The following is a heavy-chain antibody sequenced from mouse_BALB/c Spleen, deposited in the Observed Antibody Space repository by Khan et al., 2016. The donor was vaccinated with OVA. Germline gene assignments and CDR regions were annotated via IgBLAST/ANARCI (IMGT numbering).Heavy chain of an antibody. J-gene: IGHJ3*01. CDR1: GFTFSSFV. D-gene: IGHD2-1*01. CDR2: ISSAATYT. Sequence: EVELVESGGGLVEPGGSLKLSCAASGFTFSSFVMSWVRQTPEKRLEWVATISSAATYTYYPDSIKGRFTISRDKAKNTLYLHMNSLGSDDTAIYYCTNGNYGWFAYWGLGTLVTVST. CDR3: TNGNYGWFAY. V-gene: IGHV5-9-1*01.